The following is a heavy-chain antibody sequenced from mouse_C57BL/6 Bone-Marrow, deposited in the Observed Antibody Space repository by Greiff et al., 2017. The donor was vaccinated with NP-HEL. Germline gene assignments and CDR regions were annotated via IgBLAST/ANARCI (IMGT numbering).Heavy chain of an antibody. J-gene: IGHJ1*03. V-gene: IGHV1-18*01. CDR3: AREDNFYWYFDV. Sequence: EVQLVESGPELVKPGASVKIPCKASGYTFTDYNMDWVKQSHGKSLEWIGDINPNNGGTIYNQKFKGKATLTVDKSSSTAYMELRSLTSEDTAVYYCAREDNFYWYFDVWGTGTTVTVSS. D-gene: IGHD1-3*01. CDR1: GYTFTDYN. CDR2: INPNNGGT.